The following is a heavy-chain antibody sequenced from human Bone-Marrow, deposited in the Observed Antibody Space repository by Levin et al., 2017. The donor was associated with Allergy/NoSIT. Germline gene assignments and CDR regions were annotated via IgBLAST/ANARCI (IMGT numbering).Heavy chain of an antibody. Sequence: SQTLSLTCSVSGDSISNNAYYWTWIRQRPGKGLEWIAYIHYNGDTYYSPSLKSPVTISADMSKRQFSLRLTSVTAADTAVYYCARGHVNGDYFDFWGQGTLLTVSS. CDR2: IHYNGDT. CDR3: ARGHVNGDYFDF. CDR1: GDSISNNAYY. D-gene: IGHD4-17*01. J-gene: IGHJ4*02. V-gene: IGHV4-31*01.